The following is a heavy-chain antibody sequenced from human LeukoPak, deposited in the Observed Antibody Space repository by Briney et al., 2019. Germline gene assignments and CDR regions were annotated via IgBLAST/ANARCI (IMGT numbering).Heavy chain of an antibody. CDR3: ARSTYCGGDCYPALGY. Sequence: PEGPRGSPGPPPGFGPIATALTWFPKPPGKGRGGVSYIISSNNTIYYADSVKGRFTISRDNAKNSLYLQMNSLRDEDTAVYYCARSTYCGGDCYPALGYWGQGTPVTVSS. D-gene: IGHD2-21*02. CDR2: IISSNNTI. V-gene: IGHV3-48*02. J-gene: IGHJ4*02. CDR1: GFGPIATA.